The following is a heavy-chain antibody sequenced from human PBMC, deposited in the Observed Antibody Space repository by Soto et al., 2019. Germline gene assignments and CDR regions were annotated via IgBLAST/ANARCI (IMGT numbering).Heavy chain of an antibody. CDR2: ISYDGGNI. J-gene: IGHJ6*02. D-gene: IGHD3-16*01. Sequence: VHLVESGGGVVQPGASLRLSCEASGFAFRSYAMHWVRQAPGKGLDWVGVISYDGGNIYYADSVKGRFTISRDNSKNTLYVQVNSLRPEDTAVYYCAKGILSATIGPYAMDVWGQGTTVTVSS. V-gene: IGHV3-30*18. CDR3: AKGILSATIGPYAMDV. CDR1: GFAFRSYA.